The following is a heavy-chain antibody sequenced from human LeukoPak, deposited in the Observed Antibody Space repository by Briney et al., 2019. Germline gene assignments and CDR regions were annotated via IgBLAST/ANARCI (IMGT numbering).Heavy chain of an antibody. CDR1: GFTFSSYW. D-gene: IGHD6-13*01. CDR2: IKQDGSEK. V-gene: IGHV3-7*01. J-gene: IGHJ4*02. Sequence: GGSLRLSCAASGFTFSSYWMSWVRQAPGKGLEWVANIKQDGSEKYYVDSVKGRFTISRDNAKNSLYLQMNSLRAEDTAVYYCARVSSSWYLLLDYWGQGTLVTVSS. CDR3: ARVSSSWYLLLDY.